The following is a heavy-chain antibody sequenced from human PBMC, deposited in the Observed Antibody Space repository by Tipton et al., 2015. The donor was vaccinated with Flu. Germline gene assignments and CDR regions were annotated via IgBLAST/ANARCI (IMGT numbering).Heavy chain of an antibody. CDR2: IYHNGNT. CDR3: ARDFGSSTAWFDP. V-gene: IGHV4-38-2*02. CDR1: GYSIRSGYY. Sequence: GLVKPSETLSLTCDVSGYSIRSGYYWGWIRQSPGKGLEWLGNIYHNGNTYYNPSLKSRVTMSVDTSKNQFSLELDYVAAGDTAIYYCARDFGSSTAWFDPWGQGILVTVSS. J-gene: IGHJ5*02. D-gene: IGHD3-3*01.